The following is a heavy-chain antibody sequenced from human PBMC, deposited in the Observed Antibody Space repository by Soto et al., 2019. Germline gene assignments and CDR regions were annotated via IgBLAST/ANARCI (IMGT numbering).Heavy chain of an antibody. Sequence: XGSLRLSCAASGFSFSSYAMSWVRQAPGKGLEWVSAISGSVGSTYYADSVKGRFTISRDNSKNTLYLQMNSLRAEDTAVYYCAKDGGSDLLLDYYYYGMDVWGQGTTVTAP. D-gene: IGHD2-15*01. CDR1: GFSFSSYA. V-gene: IGHV3-23*01. CDR3: AKDGGSDLLLDYYYYGMDV. J-gene: IGHJ6*02. CDR2: ISGSVGST.